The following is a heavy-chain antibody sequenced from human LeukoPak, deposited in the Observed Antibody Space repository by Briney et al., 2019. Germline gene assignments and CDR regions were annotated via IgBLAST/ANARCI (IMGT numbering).Heavy chain of an antibody. J-gene: IGHJ4*02. V-gene: IGHV4-4*07. D-gene: IGHD2-2*01. CDR1: GGSISTYY. CDR3: ARLYCSSTSCYPAD. CDR2: IYTSGST. Sequence: PSETLSPTCTVSGGSISTYYWSWIRQPAGKGLEWIGRIYTSGSTNYNPSLKSRVTMSVDTSKNQFSLKLSSVTAADTAVYYCARLYCSSTSCYPADWGQGTLVTVSS.